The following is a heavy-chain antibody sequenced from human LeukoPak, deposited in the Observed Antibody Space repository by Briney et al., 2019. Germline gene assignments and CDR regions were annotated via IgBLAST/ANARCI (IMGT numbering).Heavy chain of an antibody. CDR2: INPSGGST. J-gene: IGHJ4*02. CDR1: GYSFTSYY. CDR3: ARGPNYYDSSGYLYYFDY. Sequence: PGESLKISCKGSGYSFTSYYMHWVRQAPGQGLEWMGIINPSGGSTSYAQKFQGRVTMTRDTSTSTVYMELSSLRSEDTAVYYCARGPNYYDSSGYLYYFDYWGQGTLVTVSS. V-gene: IGHV1-46*01. D-gene: IGHD3-22*01.